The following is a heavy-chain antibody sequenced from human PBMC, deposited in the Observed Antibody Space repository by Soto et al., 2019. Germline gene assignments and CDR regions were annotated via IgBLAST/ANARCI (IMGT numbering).Heavy chain of an antibody. Sequence: GESLKISCKGSGCSFTSYWIGWVRQMPGKGLEWMGIIYPGDSDTRYSPSFQGQVTISADKSISTAYLQWSSLKASDTAMYYCARFFCSGQRGRYYYYYDMDVWDRGTTV. J-gene: IGHJ6*02. CDR3: ARFFCSGQRGRYYYYYDMDV. CDR2: IYPGDSDT. CDR1: GCSFTSYW. V-gene: IGHV5-51*01. D-gene: IGHD3-3*01.